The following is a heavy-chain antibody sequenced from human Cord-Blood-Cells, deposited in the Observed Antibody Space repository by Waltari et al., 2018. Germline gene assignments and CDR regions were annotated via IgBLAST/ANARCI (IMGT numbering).Heavy chain of an antibody. J-gene: IGHJ3*02. CDR1: GFTFSSYG. CDR3: AKLHSSGWNDAFDI. V-gene: IGHV3-30*18. D-gene: IGHD6-19*01. Sequence: QVQLVESEGGVVQPGRSRGLSCAASGFTFSSYGMHWVGQAPGKGLEWVAVISYDGSNKYYADSVKGRFTISRDNSKNTLYLQMNSLRAEDTAVYYCAKLHSSGWNDAFDIWGQGTMVTVSS. CDR2: ISYDGSNK.